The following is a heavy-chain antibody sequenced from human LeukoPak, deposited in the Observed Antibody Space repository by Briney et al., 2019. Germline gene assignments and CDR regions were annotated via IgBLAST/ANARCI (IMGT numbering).Heavy chain of an antibody. CDR1: AFSFSKFA. J-gene: IGHJ3*01. Sequence: GGSLRLSCAASAFSFSKFALIWVRQAPGKGLEWVSAITAKGGYTLYADAVKGRFTVSRDNSKNTLYLQINSLRPEDTAMYYCAKDPNGDYIGAFDFWGQGTMVTVSS. CDR2: ITAKGGYT. CDR3: AKDPNGDYIGAFDF. D-gene: IGHD4-17*01. V-gene: IGHV3-23*01.